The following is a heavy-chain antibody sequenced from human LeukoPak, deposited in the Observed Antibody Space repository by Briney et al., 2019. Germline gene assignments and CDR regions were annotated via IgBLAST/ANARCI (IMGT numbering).Heavy chain of an antibody. J-gene: IGHJ4*02. D-gene: IGHD1-26*01. CDR3: AREGVGATAYFDY. CDR1: GFTFSSYA. Sequence: GGSLRLSCAASGFTFSSYAMHWVRQAPGKGLEWVAVISYDGSNKYYADSVKGRFTISRDNSKNTLYLQMNSLRAEDTAVYYCAREGVGATAYFDYWGQGTLVTVSS. V-gene: IGHV3-30*04. CDR2: ISYDGSNK.